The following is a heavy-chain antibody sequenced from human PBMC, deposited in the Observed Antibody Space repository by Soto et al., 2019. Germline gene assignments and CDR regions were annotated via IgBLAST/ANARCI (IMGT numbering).Heavy chain of an antibody. CDR3: ARVSTYDFWSGYYPPLAYYGMDV. Sequence: GASVKVSCKASGGTFSSYAISWVRQAPGQGLEWMGGIIPIFGTANYAQKFQGRVTITADESTSTAYMELSSLRSEDTAVYYCARVSTYDFWSGYYPPLAYYGMDVWAQGTTVTVSS. D-gene: IGHD3-3*01. J-gene: IGHJ6*02. CDR1: GGTFSSYA. CDR2: IIPIFGTA. V-gene: IGHV1-69*13.